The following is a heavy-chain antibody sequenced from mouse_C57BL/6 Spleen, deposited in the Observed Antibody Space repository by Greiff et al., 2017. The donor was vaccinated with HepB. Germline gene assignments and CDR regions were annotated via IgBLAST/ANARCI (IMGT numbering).Heavy chain of an antibody. CDR1: GFTFSSYA. CDR2: ISSGGDYI. J-gene: IGHJ3*01. V-gene: IGHV5-9-1*02. D-gene: IGHD1-1*01. Sequence: EVNVVESGEGLVKPGGSLKLSCAASGFTFSSYAMSWVRQTPEKRLEWVAYISSGGDYIYYADTVKGRFTISRDNARNTLYLQMSSLKSEDTAMYYCTRDGLITTAAYWGQGTLVTVSA. CDR3: TRDGLITTAAY.